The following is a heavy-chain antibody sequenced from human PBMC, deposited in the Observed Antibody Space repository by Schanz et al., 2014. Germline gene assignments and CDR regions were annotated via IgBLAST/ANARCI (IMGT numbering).Heavy chain of an antibody. D-gene: IGHD3-16*01. J-gene: IGHJ5*02. V-gene: IGHV3-33*08. CDR2: VWSDGNTK. Sequence: VQLVESGGGVVRPGGSLRLSCAASGFTVSNSYIHWVRQAPGKGPEWVALVWSDGNTKYYVDSVKGRFTISRDNANNSLFLRMNSLRAEDTAVYYCASDYNYFETEAPWGQGTLVTVSS. CDR1: GFTVSNSY. CDR3: ASDYNYFETEAP.